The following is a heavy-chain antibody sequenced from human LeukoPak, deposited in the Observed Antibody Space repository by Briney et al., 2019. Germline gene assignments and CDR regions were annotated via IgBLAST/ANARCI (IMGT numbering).Heavy chain of an antibody. Sequence: SQTLFLTCTASGGSINSGSYYWSWIRQPAGKGLEWIGRIYTGGSTNYNPSLKSRVTISIDTSKNQFSLKLDSVTAADTAVYYCARDWKTGSLDAFDIWGQGTMVTVSS. J-gene: IGHJ3*02. CDR2: IYTGGST. CDR1: GGSINSGSYY. V-gene: IGHV4-61*02. D-gene: IGHD1-26*01. CDR3: ARDWKTGSLDAFDI.